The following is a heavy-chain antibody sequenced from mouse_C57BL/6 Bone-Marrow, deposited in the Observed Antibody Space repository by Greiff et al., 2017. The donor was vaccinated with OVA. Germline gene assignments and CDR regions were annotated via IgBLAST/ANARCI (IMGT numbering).Heavy chain of an antibody. V-gene: IGHV1-80*01. J-gene: IGHJ4*01. CDR3: ASIYYVHYYAMDY. Sequence: VQLQESGAELVKPGASVKISCKASGYAFSSYWMNWVKQRPGKGLEWIGQIYPGDGDTNYNGKFKGKATLTADKSSSTAYMQLSSLTSEDSAVYYCASIYYVHYYAMDYWGQGTSVTVSS. CDR1: GYAFSSYW. D-gene: IGHD2-1*01. CDR2: IYPGDGDT.